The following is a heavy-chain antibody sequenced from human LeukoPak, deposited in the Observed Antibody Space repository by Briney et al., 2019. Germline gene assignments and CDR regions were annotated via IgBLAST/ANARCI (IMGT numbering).Heavy chain of an antibody. CDR2: ISGSGGST. J-gene: IGHJ4*02. CDR1: GFTFSSYA. Sequence: GGSLRLSCAASGFTFSSYAMSWVRQAPGKGLEWVSAISGSGGSTYCADSVKGRFTISRDNSKNTLYLQMNSLRAEDTAVYYCAKGIRYFAMVNYFDYWGQGALVTVSS. CDR3: AKGIRYFAMVNYFDY. V-gene: IGHV3-23*01. D-gene: IGHD3-9*01.